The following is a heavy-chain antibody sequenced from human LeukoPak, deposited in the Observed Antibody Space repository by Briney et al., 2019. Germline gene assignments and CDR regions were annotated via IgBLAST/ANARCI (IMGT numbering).Heavy chain of an antibody. D-gene: IGHD4-17*01. CDR3: ARAVTTQTDYYYYYMDV. J-gene: IGHJ6*03. CDR1: GYTFTSYA. V-gene: IGHV7-4-1*02. CDR2: INTNTGNP. Sequence: ASVKVSCKASGYTFTSYAMNWVRQAPGQGLEWMGWINTNTGNPTYAQGFTGRFVFSLDTSVSTAYLQISSLRAEDTAVYYCARAVTTQTDYYYYYMDVWGKGTTVTVSS.